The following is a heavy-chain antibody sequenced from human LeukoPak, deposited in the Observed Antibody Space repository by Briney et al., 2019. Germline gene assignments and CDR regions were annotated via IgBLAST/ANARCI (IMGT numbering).Heavy chain of an antibody. D-gene: IGHD1-26*01. V-gene: IGHV3-9*03. CDR2: ISWDSGST. J-gene: IGHJ4*02. Sequence: GRSLRLACAASGFTVDDYAMHWVRQAPGKGLEWVSGISWDSGSTGDGDAVEGRFTISRDNAKNSLYLQMNSLRAQAMALYYCAKARGSGSYPGRALDYWGQGTLVTVSS. CDR3: AKARGSGSYPGRALDY. CDR1: GFTVDDYA.